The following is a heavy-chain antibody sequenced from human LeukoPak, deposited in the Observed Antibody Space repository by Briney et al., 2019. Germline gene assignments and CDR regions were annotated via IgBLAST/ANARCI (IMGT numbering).Heavy chain of an antibody. CDR2: IIPIFGTA. CDR3: ARAAHLWFGESDFDY. Sequence: SVKVSCKASGGTFSSYAISWVRQAPGQGLEWMGGIIPIFGTANYAQKFQGRVTITRDTSASTAYMELSSLRSEDTAVYYCARAAHLWFGESDFDYWGQGTLVTVSS. D-gene: IGHD3-10*01. J-gene: IGHJ4*02. CDR1: GGTFSSYA. V-gene: IGHV1-69*05.